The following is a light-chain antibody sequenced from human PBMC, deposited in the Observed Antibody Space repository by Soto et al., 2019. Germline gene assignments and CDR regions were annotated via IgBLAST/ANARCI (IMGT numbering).Light chain of an antibody. CDR3: QQDDSSPWT. CDR1: QSVSSSY. V-gene: IGKV3-20*01. CDR2: VAS. Sequence: EIVLTQSPGPLSLSPGERATLSCRASQSVSSSYLAWYQQKPGQAPRLLIYVASSRATGIPDRFSGSGSGTDFTLTISRLEPEDFAVYYCQQDDSSPWTFGQGTKVDSK. J-gene: IGKJ1*01.